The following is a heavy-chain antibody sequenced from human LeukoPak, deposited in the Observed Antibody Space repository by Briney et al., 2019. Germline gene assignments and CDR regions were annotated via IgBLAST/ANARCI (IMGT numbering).Heavy chain of an antibody. J-gene: IGHJ4*02. CDR1: GGSISSGSYY. CDR2: IYTSGSI. V-gene: IGHV4-61*02. Sequence: PSETLSLTCTVSGGSISSGSYYWSWIRQPAGKGLEWIGRIYTSGSINYNPSLKSRVTISVDTSKNQFSLKLSSVTAADTAVYYCARDSPTTSFDYWGQGTLVTVSS. CDR3: ARDSPTTSFDY. D-gene: IGHD1-26*01.